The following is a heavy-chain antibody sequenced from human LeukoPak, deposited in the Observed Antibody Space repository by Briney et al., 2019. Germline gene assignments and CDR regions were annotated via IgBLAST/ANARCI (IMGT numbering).Heavy chain of an antibody. Sequence: SETLSLTCTVSGGSISSSSYYWGWIRQPPGKGLEWIGSIYHSGSAYYNPSLKSRVTISVYTSKNQFSLKPSSVTAADTAVFYCAGSDYYYYMDVWGKGTTVTVSS. CDR3: AGSDYYYYMDV. J-gene: IGHJ6*03. V-gene: IGHV4-39*01. D-gene: IGHD3-10*01. CDR1: GGSISSSSYY. CDR2: IYHSGSA.